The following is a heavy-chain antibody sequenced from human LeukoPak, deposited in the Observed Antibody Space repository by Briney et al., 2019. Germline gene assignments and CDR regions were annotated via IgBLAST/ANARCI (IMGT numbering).Heavy chain of an antibody. D-gene: IGHD5-24*01. CDR3: ARSARGDAFDI. CDR2: IYHSGST. CDR1: GGSISSGGYS. Sequence: SETLSLTCAVSGGSISSGGYSWSWIRQPPGKGLEWIGYIYHSGSTYYNPSLKSRVTISVDRSKNQFSLKLSSVTAADTAVYYCARSARGDAFDIWGQGTMVTVSS. J-gene: IGHJ3*02. V-gene: IGHV4-30-2*01.